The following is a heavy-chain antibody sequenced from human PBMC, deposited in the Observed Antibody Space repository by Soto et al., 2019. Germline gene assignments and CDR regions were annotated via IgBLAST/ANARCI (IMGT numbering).Heavy chain of an antibody. CDR1: GYTFTSYD. J-gene: IGHJ6*01. Sequence: QVQLVQSGAEVKKPGASVKVSCKASGYTFTSYDINWVRQATGQGLEWMGWMNPNSGNTGYAQKFQGRVTMTRNTSRSTAYMELSSLRSEDTAVYYCARRVYSSSWYYYYYYGMDVWGQGTTVTVPS. CDR2: MNPNSGNT. D-gene: IGHD6-13*01. V-gene: IGHV1-8*01. CDR3: ARRVYSSSWYYYYYYGMDV.